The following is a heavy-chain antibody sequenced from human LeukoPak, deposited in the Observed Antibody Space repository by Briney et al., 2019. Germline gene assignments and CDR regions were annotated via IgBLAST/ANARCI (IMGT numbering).Heavy chain of an antibody. D-gene: IGHD1-26*01. V-gene: IGHV4-39*01. CDR3: AKTYHGSYYPFFDY. CDR1: GGSISSSSYY. CDR2: IYYSGST. Sequence: SETLSLTCTVSGGSISSSSYYWGWIRQPPGKGLEWIGSIYYSGSTYYNPSLKSRVTISVDTSKSQFSLKLSSVTAADTAVYYCAKTYHGSYYPFFDYWGQGTLVTVSS. J-gene: IGHJ4*02.